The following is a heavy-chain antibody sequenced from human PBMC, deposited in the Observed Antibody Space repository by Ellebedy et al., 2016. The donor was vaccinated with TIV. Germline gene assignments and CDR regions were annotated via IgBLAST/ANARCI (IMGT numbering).Heavy chain of an antibody. V-gene: IGHV3-74*01. CDR2: IDRDGTDT. D-gene: IGHD1-20*01. CDR3: AREQWLITWFDP. J-gene: IGHJ5*02. CDR1: GFTFTNYW. Sequence: PGGSLRLSCTASGFTFTNYWMHWVRQAPGKGLVWVSRIDRDGTDTTYADSVKGRFTISRDNAKNTLYLQMNSLRAEDTAGYYCAREQWLITWFDPWGRGTLVTVSS.